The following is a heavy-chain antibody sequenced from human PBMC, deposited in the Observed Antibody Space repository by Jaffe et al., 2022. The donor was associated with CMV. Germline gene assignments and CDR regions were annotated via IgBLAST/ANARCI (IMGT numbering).Heavy chain of an antibody. D-gene: IGHD6-13*01. Sequence: QVQLVESGGGVVQPGRSLRLSCEVSGFTFSTYGMHWVRQAPGKGLEWVAVISYDGNDKYVADSVKGRFTISRDNSKNTLYLQMNSLRDEDTAVYYCAKDRDAKAAGYHFDYWGQGTLVTVSS. CDR2: ISYDGNDK. J-gene: IGHJ4*02. CDR1: GFTFSTYG. CDR3: AKDRDAKAAGYHFDY. V-gene: IGHV3-30*18.